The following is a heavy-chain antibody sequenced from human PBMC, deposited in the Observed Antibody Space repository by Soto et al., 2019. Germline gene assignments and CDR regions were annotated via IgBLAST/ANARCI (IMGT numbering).Heavy chain of an antibody. CDR1: GFTFSSYG. D-gene: IGHD4-17*01. CDR3: ARDSYGDPYYYYGMDV. J-gene: IGHJ6*02. V-gene: IGHV3-33*01. CDR2: IWYDGSNK. Sequence: QVQLVESGGGVVQPGRSLRLSCAVSGFTFSSYGMHWDRRAPGKGLEWVAVIWYDGSNKYYADSVKGRFTISRDNSKNTLYLQMNSLRAEDTAVYFCARDSYGDPYYYYGMDVWGQGTTVTVSS.